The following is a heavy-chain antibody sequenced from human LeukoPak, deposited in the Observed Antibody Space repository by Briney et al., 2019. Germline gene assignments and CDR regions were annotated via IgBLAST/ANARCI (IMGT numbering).Heavy chain of an antibody. CDR3: ASGDGYNIY. V-gene: IGHV4-59*01. Sequence: SETLSLTCTVSGGSISDYHWTWIRQPPGKGPEWIGYISYTGTINYNPSLQSRVSMSVDTSKNHISLQLKSVTAADTAVYYCASGDGYNIYWAQGTLATVSS. J-gene: IGHJ4*02. CDR1: GGSISDYH. D-gene: IGHD5-24*01. CDR2: ISYTGTI.